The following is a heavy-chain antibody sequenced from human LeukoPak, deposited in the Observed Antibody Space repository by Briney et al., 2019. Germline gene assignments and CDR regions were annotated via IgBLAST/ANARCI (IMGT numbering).Heavy chain of an antibody. J-gene: IGHJ4*02. CDR2: IKQDGSAK. D-gene: IGHD6-13*01. CDR3: AKYPGVAAAGPFSYFDN. CDR1: GFTFDNYA. Sequence: GGSLRLSCAASGFTFDNYAINWVRQAPGKGLEWVANIKQDGSAKNYVDSVKGRFTISRDNAKNSLYLQMNSLRAEDTAVYYCAKYPGVAAAGPFSYFDNWGQGTLVTVSS. V-gene: IGHV3-7*01.